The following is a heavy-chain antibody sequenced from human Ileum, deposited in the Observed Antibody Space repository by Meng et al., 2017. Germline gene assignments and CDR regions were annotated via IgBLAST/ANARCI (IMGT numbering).Heavy chain of an antibody. CDR3: VRHGGKYFDS. CDR2: IYLAGSP. D-gene: IGHD2-15*01. Sequence: QVQLKESGPGLVEPSGTLSLTRTVSGGSISSSFYWSWVRQSPGKGLEWIGQIYLAGSPNYNPSLESRVTISVDKSKNQFSLRLTSVTAADTAIFYCVRHGGKYFDSWGQGTLVTVSS. V-gene: IGHV4-4*02. J-gene: IGHJ4*02. CDR1: GGSISSSFY.